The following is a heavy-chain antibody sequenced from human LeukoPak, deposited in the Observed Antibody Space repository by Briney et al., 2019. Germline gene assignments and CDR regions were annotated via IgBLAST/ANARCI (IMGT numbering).Heavy chain of an antibody. Sequence: PGGSLRLSCAASGFTFSSYEMNWVRQAPGKGLEWVSYISSSGSTIYYADSVKGRFTISRDNAKNSLYLLLNSLRAEDTAVYYCARSPTGSGWFYFDYWGQGTLVTVSS. J-gene: IGHJ4*02. D-gene: IGHD6-19*01. CDR2: ISSSGSTI. V-gene: IGHV3-48*03. CDR1: GFTFSSYE. CDR3: ARSPTGSGWFYFDY.